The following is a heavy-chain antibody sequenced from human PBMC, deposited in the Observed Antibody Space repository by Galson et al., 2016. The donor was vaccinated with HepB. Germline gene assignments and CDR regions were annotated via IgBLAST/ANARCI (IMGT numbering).Heavy chain of an antibody. J-gene: IGHJ6*02. Sequence: SLRLSCAASGFTFGDYYMSWIRQPPGKGLEWVSFISTDGIRRHYGESVEGRFTVSRDNVKNSLYLYINNPRADDTAVYYCARVLSHGMDVLGQGTTVIVSS. CDR2: ISTDGIRR. CDR3: ARVLSHGMDV. V-gene: IGHV3-11*01. CDR1: GFTFGDYY.